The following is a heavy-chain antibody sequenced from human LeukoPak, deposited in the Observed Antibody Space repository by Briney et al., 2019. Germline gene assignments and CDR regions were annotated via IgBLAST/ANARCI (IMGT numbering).Heavy chain of an antibody. J-gene: IGHJ4*02. D-gene: IGHD6-13*01. V-gene: IGHV4-34*01. CDR1: GGSFSGYY. CDR3: ARGRKGLGVYSSSWYGDY. Sequence: SETLSLTSADYGGSFSGYYWSWIRQPPGKGLEWIGEINHSGSTNYNPSLKSRVTISVATSKNQFSLKLSSETAADTAVYYCARGRKGLGVYSSSWYGDYWGQGTLVTVSS. CDR2: INHSGST.